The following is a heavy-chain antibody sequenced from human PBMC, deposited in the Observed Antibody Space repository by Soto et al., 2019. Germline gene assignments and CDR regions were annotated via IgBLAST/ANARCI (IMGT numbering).Heavy chain of an antibody. CDR3: ASAKAVVVAALGI. CDR1: GFTFSNSA. CDR2: ISENGGSRGGT. V-gene: IGHV3-23*01. D-gene: IGHD2-21*01. J-gene: IGHJ3*02. Sequence: EGHLLESGGGLVQPGGSPRLSCTASGFTFSNSAMIWVRQAPGQGLEWVASISENGGSRGGTYYADSVKGRFTISRNNSKRTLYLQVDSLTGADTAVYYCASAKAVVVAALGIWGQGTMVTVSS.